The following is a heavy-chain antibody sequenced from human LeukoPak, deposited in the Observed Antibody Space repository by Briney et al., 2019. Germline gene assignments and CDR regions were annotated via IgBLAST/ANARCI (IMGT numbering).Heavy chain of an antibody. Sequence: SETLSLTCTVSGGSISSYYWSWIRQPAGKGLEWIGRIYTSGSTNYNPSLKSRVTMSVDTSKNQLSLKLSSVAAADTAVYYCARDQYSSGWYFHFGGQGTLVTVSS. CDR2: IYTSGST. J-gene: IGHJ4*02. CDR3: ARDQYSSGWYFHF. CDR1: GGSISSYY. V-gene: IGHV4-4*07. D-gene: IGHD6-19*01.